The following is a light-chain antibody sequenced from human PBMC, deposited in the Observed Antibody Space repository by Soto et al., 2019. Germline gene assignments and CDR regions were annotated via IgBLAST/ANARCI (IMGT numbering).Light chain of an antibody. Sequence: EIVLTQSPGTLSLSPGERATLSCRASQSVSSNYIAWYQQKPGQAPRLLIYGASKRATGIPDRFSGSGSGTDFTLSISRLEPEDFAVYYCQQYSSSWTFGQGTKVDIK. CDR2: GAS. CDR1: QSVSSNY. J-gene: IGKJ1*01. V-gene: IGKV3-20*01. CDR3: QQYSSSWT.